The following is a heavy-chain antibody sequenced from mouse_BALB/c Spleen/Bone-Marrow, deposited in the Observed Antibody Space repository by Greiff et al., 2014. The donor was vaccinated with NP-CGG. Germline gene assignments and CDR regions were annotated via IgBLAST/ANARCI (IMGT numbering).Heavy chain of an antibody. D-gene: IGHD2-4*01. J-gene: IGHJ4*01. CDR2: IDPANGNT. CDR1: GFNIKDTY. Sequence: VQLQQSGAELVKPGASVKLSCTASGFNIKDTYMHWVKQRPEQGLEWIGRIDPANGNTKYDPKFQGKATITADTSSNTAYLQLSSLTSEDTAVYYCARERDYDYAYAMDYGGQGTSVTVSS. CDR3: ARERDYDYAYAMDY. V-gene: IGHV14-3*02.